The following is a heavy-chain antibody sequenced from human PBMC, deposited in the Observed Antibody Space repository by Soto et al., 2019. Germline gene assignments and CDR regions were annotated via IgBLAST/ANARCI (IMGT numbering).Heavy chain of an antibody. CDR1: GGSISSGDSY. D-gene: IGHD4-17*01. Sequence: QVQLQESGPGLVKPSQTLSLICTVSGGSISSGDSYWNWIRQPPGKGLEWIGDIYYSGTTYYNPSLKSRVIISLDTSKNQFSLKVNSVTAADTAVYYCARDLALDYGDYGGFDYWGQGTLVTVSS. J-gene: IGHJ4*02. V-gene: IGHV4-30-4*01. CDR3: ARDLALDYGDYGGFDY. CDR2: IYYSGTT.